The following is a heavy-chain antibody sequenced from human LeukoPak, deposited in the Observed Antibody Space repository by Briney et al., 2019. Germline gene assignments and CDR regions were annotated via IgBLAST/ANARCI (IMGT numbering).Heavy chain of an antibody. CDR1: GFAFSAYW. CDR2: INEDATTI. V-gene: IGHV3-74*01. CDR3: VRDLILVWTPGDDFDF. Sequence: GGSLRLSCAASGFAFSAYWMHRVRQAPGKGLEWVSRINEDATTITYADSVKGRFIISRDNSKKSLYLQMNNLRAEDTAVYYCVRDLILVWTPGDDFDFWGQGTLVIVSS. J-gene: IGHJ4*02. D-gene: IGHD3-16*01.